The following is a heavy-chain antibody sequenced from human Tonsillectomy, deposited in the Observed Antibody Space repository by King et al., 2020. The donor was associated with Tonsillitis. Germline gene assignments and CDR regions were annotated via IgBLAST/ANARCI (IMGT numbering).Heavy chain of an antibody. CDR1: GYSFTNYW. V-gene: IGHV5-51*01. CDR3: ARHHNFAADY. J-gene: IGHJ4*02. CDR2: IYPGDSCT. D-gene: IGHD1-1*01. Sequence: VQLVESGAEVKKPGESLKISCKASGYSFTNYWIGWGRQMPGEGLGCRGIIYPGDSCTRNNPSFQGQVTISADKSTSTAYLQWNSLKASDTAIYYCARHHNFAADYWGQGTLVTVSS.